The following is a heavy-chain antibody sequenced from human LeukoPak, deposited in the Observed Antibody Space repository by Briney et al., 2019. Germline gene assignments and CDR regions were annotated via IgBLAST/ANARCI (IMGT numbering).Heavy chain of an antibody. CDR2: INTYNGNT. CDR1: GYTFTSKG. V-gene: IGHV1-18*01. CDR3: ARDFDSSSLFDP. J-gene: IGHJ5*02. D-gene: IGHD6-13*01. Sequence: ASVTVSCKASGYTFTSKGISWVRQAPGQGLEWMGWINTYNGNTNYARKYQGRVTMTTDTSTSTVYMELRSLRSDDTAVYYCARDFDSSSLFDPWGQGTLVTVSS.